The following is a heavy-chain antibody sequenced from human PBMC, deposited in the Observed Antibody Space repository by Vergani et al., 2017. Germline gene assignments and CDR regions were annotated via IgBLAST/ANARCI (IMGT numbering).Heavy chain of an antibody. Sequence: QVQLQESGPGLVKSSETLSLTCSVSFDSIRNLYCNWIRQPPGKGLEWIGSIHYSENTNYNPSLKTRVTISVDTSTNQFSLTLTSVTAADRAVYYCASDTHSGQRADRWGQGILVTVTS. CDR1: FDSIRNLY. CDR2: IHYSENT. D-gene: IGHD6-19*01. V-gene: IGHV4-59*11. J-gene: IGHJ5*02. CDR3: ASDTHSGQRADR.